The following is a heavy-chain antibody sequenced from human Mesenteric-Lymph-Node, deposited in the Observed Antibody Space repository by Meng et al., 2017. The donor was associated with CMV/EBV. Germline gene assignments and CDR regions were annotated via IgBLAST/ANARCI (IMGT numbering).Heavy chain of an antibody. CDR2: IHYSGTT. CDR1: GGSISSAGYY. D-gene: IGHD2-21*02. V-gene: IGHV4-31*03. Sequence: CTVSGGSISSAGYYWNWIRQHPGKGLEWIGYIHYSGTTSYNPSLKSRITMSVDSSKNQFSLKLTSVTVADTAMYFCARERPVTANDYWGPGTLVTVSS. J-gene: IGHJ4*02. CDR3: ARERPVTANDY.